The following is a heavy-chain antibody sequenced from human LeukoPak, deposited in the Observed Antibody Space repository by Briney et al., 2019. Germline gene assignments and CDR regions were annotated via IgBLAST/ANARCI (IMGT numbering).Heavy chain of an antibody. CDR1: GFTFSSYS. Sequence: PGGSLRLSCAASGFTFSSYSMSWVRQAPGKGLEWVSYISSSSSTIYYADSVKGRFTISRDNAKNSLYLQMNSLRAEDTAVYYCARASRGYMTAVGYMDVWGKGTTVTVSS. V-gene: IGHV3-48*01. D-gene: IGHD6-13*01. CDR3: ARASRGYMTAVGYMDV. J-gene: IGHJ6*03. CDR2: ISSSSSTI.